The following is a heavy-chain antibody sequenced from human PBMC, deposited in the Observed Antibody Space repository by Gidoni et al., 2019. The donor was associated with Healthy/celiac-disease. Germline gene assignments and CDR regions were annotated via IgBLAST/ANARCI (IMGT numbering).Heavy chain of an antibody. D-gene: IGHD2-2*01. J-gene: IGHJ5*02. CDR1: GGSISSRTYY. CDR2: IYYSGST. CDR3: ARHFRDRGCSSTSCFLFPFDP. Sequence: QLQLQESGPGLVKPSETLSLTCTVSGGSISSRTYYLGWIRQPPGNGLEWIGSIYYSGSTYYNPSLKSRVTISVDTSKNQFSLKLSSVTAADTAVYYCARHFRDRGCSSTSCFLFPFDPWGQGTLVTVSS. V-gene: IGHV4-39*01.